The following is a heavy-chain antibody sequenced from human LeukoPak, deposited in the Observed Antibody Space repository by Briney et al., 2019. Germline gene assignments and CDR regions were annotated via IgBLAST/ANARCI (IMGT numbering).Heavy chain of an antibody. Sequence: GESLKISCKGSGYSFTSYWIGWVRQMPGKGLEWMGIIYPGDSDTRYSPPFQGQVTISADKSISTAYLQWSSLKASDTAMYYCAIAAYYYGSGSPRAFDYWGQGTLVTVSS. D-gene: IGHD3-10*01. CDR1: GYSFTSYW. J-gene: IGHJ4*02. CDR2: IYPGDSDT. V-gene: IGHV5-51*01. CDR3: AIAAYYYGSGSPRAFDY.